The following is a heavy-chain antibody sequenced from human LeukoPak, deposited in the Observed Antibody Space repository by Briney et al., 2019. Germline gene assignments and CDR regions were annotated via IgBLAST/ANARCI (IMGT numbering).Heavy chain of an antibody. CDR3: ARTPYDYVWGSYRYGYAFDI. CDR1: GGTFSSYA. D-gene: IGHD3-16*02. CDR2: IIPIFGTA. J-gene: IGHJ3*02. Sequence: SVKVSCKASGGTFSSYAISWVRQAPGQGLEWMGGIIPIFGTANYAQKFQGRVTITADKSTSTAYMELSSLRSEDTAVYYCARTPYDYVWGSYRYGYAFDIWGQGTMVTVSS. V-gene: IGHV1-69*06.